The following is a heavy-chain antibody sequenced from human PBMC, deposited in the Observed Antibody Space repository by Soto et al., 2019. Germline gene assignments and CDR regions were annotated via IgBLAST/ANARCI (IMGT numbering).Heavy chain of an antibody. V-gene: IGHV3-30-3*01. Sequence: HPGGSLRLSCAASGFTFSSYAMHWVRQAPGKGLEWVAVISYDGSNKYYADSVKGRFTISRDNSKNTLYLQMNSLRAEDTAVYYCAGDGGYSYATDEFDYWGQGTLVTVSS. CDR1: GFTFSSYA. J-gene: IGHJ4*02. CDR2: ISYDGSNK. CDR3: AGDGGYSYATDEFDY. D-gene: IGHD5-18*01.